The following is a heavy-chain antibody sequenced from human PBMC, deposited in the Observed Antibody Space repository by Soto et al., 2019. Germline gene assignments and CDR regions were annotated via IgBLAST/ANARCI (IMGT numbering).Heavy chain of an antibody. CDR2: IRYGGGST. J-gene: IGHJ6*02. D-gene: IGHD5-18*01. V-gene: IGHV3-23*01. CDR3: ARELNPYSYGGMDV. CDR1: GFTFSSYA. Sequence: GGSLRLSCAASGFTFSSYAMSWVRQAPGKGLEWVAAIRYGGGSTYYADTVKGRFTISRDNSKNTLYLQMNSLRAEDTAVYYCARELNPYSYGGMDVWGQGTTVTVSS.